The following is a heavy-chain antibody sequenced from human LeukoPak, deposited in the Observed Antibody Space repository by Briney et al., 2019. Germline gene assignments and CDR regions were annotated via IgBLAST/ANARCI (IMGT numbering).Heavy chain of an antibody. CDR1: GGTFSSYT. CDR3: ARGEYYYDSSGYSYGFDY. J-gene: IGHJ4*02. D-gene: IGHD3-22*01. Sequence: SVKVSCKASGGTFSSYTISWVRQAPGQGLEWMGRIIPILGIANYAQKFQGRVTTTADKSTSTAYMELSSLRSEDTAVYYCARGEYYYDSSGYSYGFDYWGQGTLVTVSS. V-gene: IGHV1-69*02. CDR2: IIPILGIA.